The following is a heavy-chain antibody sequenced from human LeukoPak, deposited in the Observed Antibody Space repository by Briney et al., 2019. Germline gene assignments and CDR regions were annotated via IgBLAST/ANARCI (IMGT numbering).Heavy chain of an antibody. Sequence: GGSLRLSCAASGFTVNSNYMSWVRQAPGKGLEWVSVIYSGGSTYYADSVKGRFTISRDNSKNTLYLQMNSLRAEDTAVYYCAKNTVTTGPNWFDPWGQGTLVSVSS. CDR1: GFTVNSNY. J-gene: IGHJ5*02. CDR2: IYSGGST. V-gene: IGHV3-66*02. CDR3: AKNTVTTGPNWFDP. D-gene: IGHD4-11*01.